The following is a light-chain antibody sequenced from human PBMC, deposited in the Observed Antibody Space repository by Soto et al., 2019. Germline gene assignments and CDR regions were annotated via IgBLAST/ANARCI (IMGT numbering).Light chain of an antibody. CDR2: GIS. J-gene: IGKJ2*01. Sequence: ESVLTQSPGTLSLSPGERATLSCRASQSVTNRYFAWYQQRPGQAPRLLIHGISHRATGIPDRFSGSGSETDFTLTISRLEPEDFVVYYCQQYSSLPHTFGQGTQLEVK. CDR3: QQYSSLPHT. CDR1: QSVTNRY. V-gene: IGKV3-20*01.